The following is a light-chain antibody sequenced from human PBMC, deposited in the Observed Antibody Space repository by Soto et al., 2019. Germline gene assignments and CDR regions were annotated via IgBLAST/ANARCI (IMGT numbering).Light chain of an antibody. V-gene: IGLV2-14*01. J-gene: IGLJ1*01. Sequence: QPVLTQPASVSGSPGQSITISCTGTSSDVGAYNYVSWYQQHPGKVPKLMIYDVSNRPSGVSNRFSGSKSGNTASLTISGLQAEDEADYYCVSYTSGHTAVFGTGTKLTVL. CDR2: DVS. CDR3: VSYTSGHTAV. CDR1: SSDVGAYNY.